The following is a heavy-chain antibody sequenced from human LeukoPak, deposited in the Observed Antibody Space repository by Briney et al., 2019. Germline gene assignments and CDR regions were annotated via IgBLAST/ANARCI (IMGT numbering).Heavy chain of an antibody. CDR2: INHSGST. Sequence: PSETLSLTCAVYGGSFSGYYWSWIRQPPGKGLEWIGEINHSGSTNYNPSLKSRVTISVDTSKNQFSLKLSSVTAADTAVYYCARWIYCSGGSYYSCDAGFDPWGQGTLVTVSS. V-gene: IGHV4-34*01. J-gene: IGHJ5*02. CDR1: GGSFSGYY. CDR3: ARWIYCSGGSYYSCDAGFDP. D-gene: IGHD2-15*01.